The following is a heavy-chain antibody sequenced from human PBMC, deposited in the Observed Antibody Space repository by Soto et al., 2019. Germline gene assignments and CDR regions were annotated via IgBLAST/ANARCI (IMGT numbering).Heavy chain of an antibody. CDR3: VRRVSGNYDY. J-gene: IGHJ4*02. CDR1: GFTFSSYD. D-gene: IGHD1-7*01. Sequence: EVQLAESGGGMVQPGGSLRLSCVASGFTFSSYDMHWVRQAPGKGLEYVSSISSNGGTTYYGNSVKGRFTISRDNSKNTQYLQMGSLRAEDMAVYYCVRRVSGNYDYWGQGTLVTVCS. V-gene: IGHV3-64*01. CDR2: ISSNGGTT.